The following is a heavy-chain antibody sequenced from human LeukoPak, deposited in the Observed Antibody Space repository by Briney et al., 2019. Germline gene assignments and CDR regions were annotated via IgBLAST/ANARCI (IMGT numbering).Heavy chain of an antibody. J-gene: IGHJ3*02. Sequence: GGSLRLSCAASGVTFSSNYMGWVRQAPGKGLEWVSVISGGGNTNYGDSVKGRFTISRDNSKNTLRLQMNSLRVEDTAVYYCARAASGWYGYAFDIWGQGTMVTVSS. D-gene: IGHD6-19*01. V-gene: IGHV3-53*01. CDR3: ARAASGWYGYAFDI. CDR2: ISGGGNT. CDR1: GVTFSSNY.